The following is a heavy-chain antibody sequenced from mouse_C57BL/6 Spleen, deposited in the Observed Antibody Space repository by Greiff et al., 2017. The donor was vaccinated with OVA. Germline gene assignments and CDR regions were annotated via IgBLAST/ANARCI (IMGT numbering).Heavy chain of an antibody. CDR2: INPGSGGT. V-gene: IGHV1-54*01. D-gene: IGHD2-1*01. J-gene: IGHJ2*01. CDR1: GYAFTNYL. CDR3: ARAPLYLTFDY. Sequence: QVQLQQSGAELVRPGTSVKVSCKASGYAFTNYLIEWVKQRPGQGLEWIGVINPGSGGTNYNEKFKGKATLTADKSSSTAYMQLSSLTSEDSAVYFCARAPLYLTFDYWGQGTTLTVSS.